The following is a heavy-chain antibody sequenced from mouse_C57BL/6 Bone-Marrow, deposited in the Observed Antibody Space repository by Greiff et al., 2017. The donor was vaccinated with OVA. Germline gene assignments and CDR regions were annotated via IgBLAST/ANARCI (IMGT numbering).Heavy chain of an antibody. V-gene: IGHV5-17*01. CDR1: GFTFSDYG. J-gene: IGHJ2*01. D-gene: IGHD1-1*01. CDR3: ARPYGSPYYFDY. Sequence: VQLKESGGGLVKPGGSLKLSCAASGFTFSDYGMHWVRQAPEKGLEWVAYISSGSSTIYYADTVKGRFTISRDNAKNTLFLQMTSLRSEDTARYYCARPYGSPYYFDYWGQGTTLTVSS. CDR2: ISSGSSTI.